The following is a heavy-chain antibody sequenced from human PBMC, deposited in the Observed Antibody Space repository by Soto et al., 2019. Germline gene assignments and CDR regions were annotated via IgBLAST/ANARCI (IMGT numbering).Heavy chain of an antibody. Sequence: PSQTLSLTCTLSGGSISSYYWSWIRQPAGKGLEWIGRIYTSGSTNYNPSLKSRVTMSVDTSKNQFSLKLSSVTAADTAVYYCARDYDSSGSDAFDIWGQGTMVTVSS. CDR1: GGSISSYY. CDR3: ARDYDSSGSDAFDI. CDR2: IYTSGST. D-gene: IGHD3-22*01. V-gene: IGHV4-4*07. J-gene: IGHJ3*02.